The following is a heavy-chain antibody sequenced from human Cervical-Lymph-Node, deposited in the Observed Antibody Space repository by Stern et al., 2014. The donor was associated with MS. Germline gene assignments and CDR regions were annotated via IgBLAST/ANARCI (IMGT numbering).Heavy chain of an antibody. Sequence: VQLVESGAEVKKPGESLRISCQVSGYSFTVHWIPWVRQMPGKGLEWMGIIYPGGCDTTSKPYFQGQVTISVDKSISTAYLQWSSLKASDTAMDYCARHGGGFFDDCCGGDCYSDYWGQGTLVTVSS. D-gene: IGHD2-21*02. CDR3: ARHGGGFFDDCCGGDCYSDY. J-gene: IGHJ4*02. CDR1: GYSFTVHW. V-gene: IGHV5-51*01. CDR2: IYPGGCDT.